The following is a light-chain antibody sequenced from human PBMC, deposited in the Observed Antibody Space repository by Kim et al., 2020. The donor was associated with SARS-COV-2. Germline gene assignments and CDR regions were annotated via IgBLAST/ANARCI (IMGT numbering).Light chain of an antibody. CDR1: QSIRSY. J-gene: IGKJ1*01. CDR3: QQSYSALLWT. CDR2: DAS. Sequence: SNGDRVTITCRASQSIRSYLNWYQQKSGIAPKLLIYDASTLQSGVPSRFSGSGSGTDFTLTISSLQPEDFATYYCQQSYSALLWTFGQGTKVDIK. V-gene: IGKV1-39*01.